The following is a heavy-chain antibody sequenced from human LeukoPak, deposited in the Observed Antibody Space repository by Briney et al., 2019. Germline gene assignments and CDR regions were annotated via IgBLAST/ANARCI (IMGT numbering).Heavy chain of an antibody. V-gene: IGHV4-59*08. CDR3: ARRFDL. CDR1: GGSINSYY. J-gene: IGHJ2*01. CDR2: IYYSGSP. Sequence: SETLSLTCTVSGGSINSYYWSWIRLPPGKGLEWIGDIYYSGSPNYSPSLKGRVTISMDTSNNQLSLTLRSVTAADTAVYYCARRFDLWGRGTLVTVSS.